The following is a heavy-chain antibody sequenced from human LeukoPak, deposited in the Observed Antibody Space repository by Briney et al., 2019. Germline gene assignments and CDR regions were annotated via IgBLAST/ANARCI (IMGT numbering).Heavy chain of an antibody. D-gene: IGHD3-22*01. CDR2: IRSKANSYAT. CDR1: GFTFSGSA. CDR3: LKDSSGPHGDY. J-gene: IGHJ4*02. Sequence: GGSLRLSCAASGFTFSGSAMHWVRQASGKGLEWVGRIRSKANSYATAYAASVEGRFTISRDDSKNTAYLQMNSLKTEDTAVYYCLKDSSGPHGDYWGQGTLVTVSS. V-gene: IGHV3-73*01.